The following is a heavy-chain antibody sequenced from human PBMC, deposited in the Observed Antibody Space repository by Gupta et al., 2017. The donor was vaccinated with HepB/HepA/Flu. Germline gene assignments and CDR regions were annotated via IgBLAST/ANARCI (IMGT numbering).Heavy chain of an antibody. Sequence: QVQLQQWGAGLLKPSETLSLTCAVYGGSFSGYYWSWIRQPPGKGLEWIGEINHSGSTNYNPSLKSRVTISVDTSKNQFSRKLSSVTAADTAVYYCARGTSPSLYYFDYWGQGTLVTVSS. CDR3: ARGTSPSLYYFDY. J-gene: IGHJ4*02. V-gene: IGHV4-34*01. CDR1: GGSFSGYY. D-gene: IGHD3-10*01. CDR2: INHSGST.